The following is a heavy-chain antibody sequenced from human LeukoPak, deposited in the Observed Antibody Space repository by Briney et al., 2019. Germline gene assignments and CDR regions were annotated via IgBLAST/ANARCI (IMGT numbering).Heavy chain of an antibody. CDR3: ARGYRSSGTKLYHYYMDV. D-gene: IGHD3-10*01. Sequence: SESLSLTCAVDGGSFSGYYWSWIRQPPGKGLGWGGEINRSGSTNYNPSLKSRVTISVDTSKNPVSLQLSSVTAADTAVYYCARGYRSSGTKLYHYYMDVGGKGPTVTVSS. CDR1: GGSFSGYY. J-gene: IGHJ6*03. V-gene: IGHV4-34*01. CDR2: INRSGST.